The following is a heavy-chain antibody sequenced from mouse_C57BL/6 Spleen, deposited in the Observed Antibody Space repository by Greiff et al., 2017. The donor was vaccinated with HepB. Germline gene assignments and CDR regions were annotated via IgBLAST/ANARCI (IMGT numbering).Heavy chain of an antibody. Sequence: DVQLQESGPGLVKPSQSLSLTCSVTGYSITSGYYWNWIRQFPGNKLEWMGYISYDGSNNYNPSLKNRISITRDTSKNQFFLKLNSVTTEDTATYYCARDDWDGYCGFAYWGQGTLVTVSA. CDR2: ISYDGSN. CDR1: GYSITSGYY. V-gene: IGHV3-6*01. J-gene: IGHJ3*01. D-gene: IGHD2-3*01. CDR3: ARDDWDGYCGFAY.